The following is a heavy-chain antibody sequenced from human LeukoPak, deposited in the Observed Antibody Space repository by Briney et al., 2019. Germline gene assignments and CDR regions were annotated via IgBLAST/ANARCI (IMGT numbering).Heavy chain of an antibody. Sequence: GGSLRLSCAASGFIFSSYGMHWVRQAPGKGLEWVAFIRYDGSNKYYADSVKGRFTISRDNSKNTLYLQMNSLRAEDTAVYYCARLGMIQAYSTEDYWGQGTLVTVSS. CDR3: ARLGMIQAYSTEDY. J-gene: IGHJ4*02. V-gene: IGHV3-30*02. CDR2: IRYDGSNK. CDR1: GFIFSSYG. D-gene: IGHD6-13*01.